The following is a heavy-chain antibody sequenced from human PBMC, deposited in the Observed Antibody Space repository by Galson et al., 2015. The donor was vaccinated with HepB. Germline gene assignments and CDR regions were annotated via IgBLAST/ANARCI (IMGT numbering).Heavy chain of an antibody. Sequence: SVKVSCKASGGTFSSYTISWVRQAPGQGLEWMGRIIPILGIANYAQKFQGRVTITADKSTSTAYMELSSLRSEDTAVYYCARDRDGYRNDAFDIWAKGQWSPSLQ. D-gene: IGHD5-24*01. J-gene: IGHJ3*02. CDR2: IIPILGIA. CDR1: GGTFSSYT. CDR3: ARDRDGYRNDAFDI. V-gene: IGHV1-69*04.